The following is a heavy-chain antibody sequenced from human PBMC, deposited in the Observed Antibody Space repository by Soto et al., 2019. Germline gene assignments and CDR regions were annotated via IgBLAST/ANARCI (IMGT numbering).Heavy chain of an antibody. CDR2: ISSSSSYI. CDR3: ARDPGYSNYYYGMDV. D-gene: IGHD4-4*01. J-gene: IGHJ6*02. CDR1: GFTFSSYS. V-gene: IGHV3-21*01. Sequence: PGGSLRLSCAASGFTFSSYSMNWVRQAPGKGLEWVSSISSSSSYIYYADSVKGRFTISRDNAKNSLYLQMNSLRAEDTAVYYCARDPGYSNYYYGMDVWGQGTTVTVSS.